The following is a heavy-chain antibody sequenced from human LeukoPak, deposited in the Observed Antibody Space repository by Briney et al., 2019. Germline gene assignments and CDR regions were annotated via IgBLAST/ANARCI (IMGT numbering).Heavy chain of an antibody. CDR2: IYSGGST. J-gene: IGHJ6*02. Sequence: PGGSLRLSCAASGFTFSSYAMSWVRQAPGKGLEWVSVIYSGGSTYYADSVKGRFTISRDNSKNTLYLQMNSLRAEDTAVYYCARDRTYYYDYGMDVWGQGTTVTVSS. D-gene: IGHD1/OR15-1a*01. CDR3: ARDRTYYYDYGMDV. V-gene: IGHV3-53*01. CDR1: GFTFSSYA.